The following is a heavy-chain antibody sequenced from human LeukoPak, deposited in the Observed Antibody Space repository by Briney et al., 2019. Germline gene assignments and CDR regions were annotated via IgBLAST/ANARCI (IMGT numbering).Heavy chain of an antibody. V-gene: IGHV4-4*07. CDR3: ARDGFWSGYYFNWFDP. CDR2: IYTSGST. Sequence: SETLSLTCTVSGGSISSYYGSWIRQPAGKGLEWIGRIYTSGSTNYNPSLKSRVTMSVDTSKNQFSLKLSSVTAADTAVYYCARDGFWSGYYFNWFDPWGQGTLVTVSS. J-gene: IGHJ5*02. CDR1: GGSISSYY. D-gene: IGHD3-3*01.